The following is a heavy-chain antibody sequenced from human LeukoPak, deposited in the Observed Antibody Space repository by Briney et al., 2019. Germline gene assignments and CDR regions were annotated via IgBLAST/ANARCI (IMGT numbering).Heavy chain of an antibody. CDR1: GGSISSYY. V-gene: IGHV4-59*01. Sequence: SETLSLACTVSGGSISSYYWSWIRQPPGKGLEWIGYIYYSGSTNYNPSLKSRVTISVDTSKNQFSLKLSSVTAADTAVYYCARGSEVLEAFDIWGQGTMVTVSS. J-gene: IGHJ3*02. CDR2: IYYSGST. CDR3: ARGSEVLEAFDI. D-gene: IGHD4/OR15-4a*01.